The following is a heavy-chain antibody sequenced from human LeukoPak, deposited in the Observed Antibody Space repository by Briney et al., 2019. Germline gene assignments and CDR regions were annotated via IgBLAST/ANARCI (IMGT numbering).Heavy chain of an antibody. CDR2: VDPEDGET. CDR3: ATDPPFRVPPNYDVWSGYYR. J-gene: IGHJ4*02. V-gene: IGHV1-69-2*01. CDR1: GYTFTDYY. D-gene: IGHD3-3*01. Sequence: VASVKISCKVSGYTFTDYYMHWVQQAPGKGLEWMGLVDPEDGETIYAEKFQGRVTITADTSTDTAYMELSSRRSEDTAVYYCATDPPFRVPPNYDVWSGYYRWGQGTLVTVSS.